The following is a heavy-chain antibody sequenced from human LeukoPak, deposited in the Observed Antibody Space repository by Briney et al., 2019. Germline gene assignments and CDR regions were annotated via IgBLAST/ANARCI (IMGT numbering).Heavy chain of an antibody. J-gene: IGHJ3*02. V-gene: IGHV4-39*07. Sequence: KPSETLSLTCTVSGGSISSSSYYWGWIRQPPGKGLEWIGSTYYSGSTYYNPSLKSRVTISVDTSKNQFSLKLSSVTAADTAVYYCARDPPAWAAVAGTGAFDIWGQGTMVTVSS. CDR3: ARDPPAWAAVAGTGAFDI. CDR1: GGSISSSSYY. D-gene: IGHD6-19*01. CDR2: TYYSGST.